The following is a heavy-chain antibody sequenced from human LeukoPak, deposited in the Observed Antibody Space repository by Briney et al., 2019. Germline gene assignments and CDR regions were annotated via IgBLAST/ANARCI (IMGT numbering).Heavy chain of an antibody. CDR1: GFTVSSNY. D-gene: IGHD3-10*01. Sequence: PGGSLRLSCAASGFTVSSNYMSWVRQAPGKGLEWVSVIYSGGSTYYADSVKGRFTISRDNPKNTLYLQMNSLRAEDTAVYYCAGDYGSGSYYPGYWGQGTLVTVSS. J-gene: IGHJ4*02. V-gene: IGHV3-53*01. CDR3: AGDYGSGSYYPGY. CDR2: IYSGGST.